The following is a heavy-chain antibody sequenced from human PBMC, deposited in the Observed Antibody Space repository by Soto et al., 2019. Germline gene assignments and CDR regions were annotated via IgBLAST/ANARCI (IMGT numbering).Heavy chain of an antibody. J-gene: IGHJ4*02. V-gene: IGHV4-59*08. CDR3: ARHTTFEEFDY. CDR2: IYYSGST. Sequence: SETQSLTCPFSGFSISSYYWSWIRQPPGKGLEWIGYIYYSGSTNYNPSLKSRVTISVDTSKNQFSLKLSSVTAADTAAYYCARHTTFEEFDYWGQGTLVTVSS. D-gene: IGHD3-16*01. CDR1: GFSISSYY.